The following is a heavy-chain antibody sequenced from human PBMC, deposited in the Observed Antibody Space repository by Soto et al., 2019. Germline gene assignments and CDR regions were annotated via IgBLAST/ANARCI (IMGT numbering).Heavy chain of an antibody. CDR1: GFTFSSYA. CDR3: AKVGPYSTSTRFDP. V-gene: IGHV3-23*01. J-gene: IGHJ5*02. CDR2: ISGSGGST. D-gene: IGHD6-6*01. Sequence: HPGGSRRLSCAASGFTFSSYAMSWVRQAPGKGLEWVSGISGSGGSTYYADSVKGRFTSSRDNSKNTLFLHMNSLRADDTAVYYCAKVGPYSTSTRFDPWGQGTLVTVSS.